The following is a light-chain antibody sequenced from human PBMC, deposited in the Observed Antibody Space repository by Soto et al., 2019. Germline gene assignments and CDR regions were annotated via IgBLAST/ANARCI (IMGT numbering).Light chain of an antibody. V-gene: IGKV4-1*01. CDR1: QSGFSNSKNRNH. Sequence: DIVMTQSPDSLAVSLGERATINCKSSQSGFSNSKNRNHLSWYQQKPGQPPKLLLYWATTRESGVPDRFSGSGSGTDFTLTVSGLQAEDVAIYYCHQYFRSPITFGGGTKVEIK. J-gene: IGKJ4*01. CDR2: WAT. CDR3: HQYFRSPIT.